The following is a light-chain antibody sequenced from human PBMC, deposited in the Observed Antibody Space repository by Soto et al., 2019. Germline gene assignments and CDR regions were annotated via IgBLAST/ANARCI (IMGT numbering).Light chain of an antibody. Sequence: DIQMTQSPSFLSASVGDRVSITCRASQSIRSYLNWYQQKPGEAPNLLIYTASNLQTAVPSRFSGSGSGTDFTLTISSLQPEDIATYYCQQGFATPFTFGQGTRLEIK. CDR1: QSIRSY. CDR2: TAS. J-gene: IGKJ5*01. V-gene: IGKV1-39*01. CDR3: QQGFATPFT.